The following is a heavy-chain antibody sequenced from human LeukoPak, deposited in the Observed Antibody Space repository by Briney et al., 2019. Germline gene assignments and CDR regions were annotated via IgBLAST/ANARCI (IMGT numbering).Heavy chain of an antibody. CDR3: AREFNYYDSSGYYSGDAFDI. CDR2: IYHSGST. D-gene: IGHD3-22*01. CDR1: SGSISSGGYS. V-gene: IGHV4-30-2*01. Sequence: SQTLSLTCAVSSGSISSGGYSWSWIRQPPGKGLEWIGYIYHSGSTYYNPSLKSRVTISVDRSKNQFSLKLSSVTAAETAVYYCAREFNYYDSSGYYSGDAFDIWGQGTMVTLSS. J-gene: IGHJ3*02.